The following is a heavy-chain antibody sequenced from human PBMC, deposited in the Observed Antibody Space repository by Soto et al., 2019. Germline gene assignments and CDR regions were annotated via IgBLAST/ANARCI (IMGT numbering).Heavy chain of an antibody. Sequence: DSVKGRFTISRDNSKNTLYRQMNSLRAEDTAVYYCAKALIAAAGTGSYFDYWGQGTLVTVSS. V-gene: IGHV3-30*02. CDR3: AKALIAAAGTGSYFDY. D-gene: IGHD6-13*01. J-gene: IGHJ4*02.